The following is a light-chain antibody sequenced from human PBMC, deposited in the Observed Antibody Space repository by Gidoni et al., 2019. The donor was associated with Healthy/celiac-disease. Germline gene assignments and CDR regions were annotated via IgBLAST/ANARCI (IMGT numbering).Light chain of an antibody. CDR2: DAS. J-gene: IGKJ5*01. CDR3: QQRSNWPIT. Sequence: EIVLTQSPATLSLSPGERATLSCMAIQSVSSYLACYQQKPGQAPMLLIYDASNRATGIPARFIGIGSGTYFTLTNSSLEPEDFAVYYCQQRSNWPITFGQGTRLEIK. CDR1: QSVSSY. V-gene: IGKV3-11*01.